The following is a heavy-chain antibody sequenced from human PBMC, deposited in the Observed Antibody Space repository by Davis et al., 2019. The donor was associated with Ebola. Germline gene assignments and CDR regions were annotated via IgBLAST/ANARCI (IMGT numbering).Heavy chain of an antibody. Sequence: PGGSLRLSCAASGFTFSDYYMSWIRQAPGKGLEWVSYISSSGSTIYYADSVKGRFTIPRDNAKNSLYLQMNSLRAEDTAVYYCAKDGIMIVVGGDAFDIWGQGTMVTVSS. J-gene: IGHJ3*02. CDR2: ISSSGSTI. CDR1: GFTFSDYY. D-gene: IGHD3-22*01. CDR3: AKDGIMIVVGGDAFDI. V-gene: IGHV3-11*01.